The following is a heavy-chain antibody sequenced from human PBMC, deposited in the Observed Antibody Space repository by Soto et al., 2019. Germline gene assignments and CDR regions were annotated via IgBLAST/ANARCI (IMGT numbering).Heavy chain of an antibody. CDR1: GFTFSSYA. CDR3: AKDKSGSGAFDI. V-gene: IGHV3-23*01. CDR2: ISGSGGST. Sequence: PGGSLRLSCAASGFTFSSYAMSWVRQAPGKGLERVSIISGSGGSTYYADSVKGRFTISRDNSKNTLYLQMNSLRAEDTAVYYCAKDKSGSGAFDIWGQGTMVTVSS. D-gene: IGHD6-25*01. J-gene: IGHJ3*02.